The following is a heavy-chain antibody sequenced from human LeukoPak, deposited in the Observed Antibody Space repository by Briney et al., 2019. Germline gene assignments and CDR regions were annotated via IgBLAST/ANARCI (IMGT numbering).Heavy chain of an antibody. Sequence: GASVKVSYKASGYSFTNYAMNWVRQAPGQGLEWMGWINTNTGNPTYAQGFTGRFVFSLDTSVSTAYLQISSLKAEDTAVYYCARNNADGEGRFSYWGQGTLVTVSS. D-gene: IGHD3-10*01. V-gene: IGHV7-4-1*02. CDR1: GYSFTNYA. CDR3: ARNNADGEGRFSY. CDR2: INTNTGNP. J-gene: IGHJ4*02.